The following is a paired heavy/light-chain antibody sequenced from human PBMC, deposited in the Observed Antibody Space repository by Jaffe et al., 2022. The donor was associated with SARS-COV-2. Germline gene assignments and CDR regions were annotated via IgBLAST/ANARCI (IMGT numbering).Light chain of an antibody. J-gene: IGLJ3*02. CDR2: DVS. CDR1: SSDVGAYDY. V-gene: IGLV2-14*03. Sequence: QSALTQPASVSGSPGQSITISCTGTSSDVGAYDYVSWYQQHPGKAPKLMIYDVSYRPSGISNRFYGSKSGNTASLTISGLQVGDEADYHCSSYTSSGNWVFGGGTKLAVL. CDR3: SSYTSSGNWV.
Heavy chain of an antibody. CDR3: ARVCSTGRCLDY. Sequence: QVQLQESGPGLVKPSETLSLSCTVSDYSISSNYYWAWMRQPPGKGLEWIGSSSHTGNTYYNPSLKSRVTIPVDTSRNQFSLKLNSVTAADTAVYYCARVCSTGRCLDYWGQGTLVTVFS. J-gene: IGHJ4*02. CDR2: SSHTGNT. D-gene: IGHD2-15*01. V-gene: IGHV4-38-2*02. CDR1: DYSISSNYY.